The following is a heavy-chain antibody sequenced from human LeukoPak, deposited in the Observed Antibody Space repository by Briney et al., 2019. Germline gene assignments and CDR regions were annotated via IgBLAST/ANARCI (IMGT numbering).Heavy chain of an antibody. CDR3: ATLRQYSGYDF. D-gene: IGHD5-12*01. CDR2: IYHSGST. V-gene: IGHV4-38-2*02. J-gene: IGHJ4*02. Sequence: SETLSLTCTVSGYSISSGYYWGWIRQPPGKGLEWIGSIYHSGSTYYNPSLKSRVTISVDTSKNQFSLKLSSVTAADTAVYYCATLRQYSGYDFWGQGTLVTVSS. CDR1: GYSISSGYY.